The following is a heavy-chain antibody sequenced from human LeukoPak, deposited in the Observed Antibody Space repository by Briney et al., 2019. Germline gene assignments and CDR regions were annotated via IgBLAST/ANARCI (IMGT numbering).Heavy chain of an antibody. D-gene: IGHD5-18*01. J-gene: IGHJ4*02. CDR2: IYYSGST. Sequence: SETLSLTCTVSGGSISSGTYYWGWIRQPPGKGLEWIWGIYYSGSTYYNPSLRSRVTISVDTSKNQFSLKLSSVTAADTAVYYCARQRYTYGYEMFDYWGQGALVTVSS. CDR1: GGSISSGTYY. V-gene: IGHV4-39*01. CDR3: ARQRYTYGYEMFDY.